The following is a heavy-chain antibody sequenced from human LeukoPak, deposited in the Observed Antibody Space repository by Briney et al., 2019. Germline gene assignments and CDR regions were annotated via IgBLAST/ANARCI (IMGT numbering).Heavy chain of an antibody. J-gene: IGHJ5*02. CDR1: GYPFTAYY. CDR2: INPSSGGT. D-gene: IGHD5-24*01. Sequence: GASVKVSCKASGYPFTAYYLHWVRHAPGQGLEWMGWINPSSGGTDYAQQFQGRVTQTRDTSISTAYIELTSLTSAHTAVYFCAREIQLIYVVGFDPWAQRTVV. CDR3: AREIQLIYVVGFDP. V-gene: IGHV1-2*02.